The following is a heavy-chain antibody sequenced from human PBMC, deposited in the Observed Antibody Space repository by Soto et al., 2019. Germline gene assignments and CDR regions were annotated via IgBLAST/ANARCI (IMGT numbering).Heavy chain of an antibody. J-gene: IGHJ5*01. CDR3: ATGPGSYNWLDS. V-gene: IGHV4-4*07. CDR1: GGSISSYY. D-gene: IGHD3-10*01. CDR2: IYTSGIT. Sequence: SETLSLTCTVSGGSISSYYWSWIRQPAGKGLEWIGRIYTSGITKYNPSLESRVTMSVDTSKNQFSLSLSSVTAADTAAYYCATGPGSYNWLDSWGQGPLVTVYS.